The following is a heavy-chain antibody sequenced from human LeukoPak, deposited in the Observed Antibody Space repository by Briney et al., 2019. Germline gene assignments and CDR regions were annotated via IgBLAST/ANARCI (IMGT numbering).Heavy chain of an antibody. CDR2: IDYSGST. D-gene: IGHD4-17*01. Sequence: SQTLSLTCTVSGGSISSAGYYWSWIRQHPGKGLEWVGYIDYSGSTNYNPSLKSRITISIDTPKNQFSLRLSSVTAADTAVYYCARSTVTYDAFDIWGQGTMVTVSS. CDR1: GGSISSAGYY. V-gene: IGHV4-31*03. J-gene: IGHJ3*02. CDR3: ARSTVTYDAFDI.